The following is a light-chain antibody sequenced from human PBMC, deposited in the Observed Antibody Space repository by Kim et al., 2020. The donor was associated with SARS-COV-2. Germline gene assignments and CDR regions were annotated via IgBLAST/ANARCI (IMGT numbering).Light chain of an antibody. CDR1: QSISSH. Sequence: DIQMTQSPSSLSASVGDRVTITCRTSQSISSHLNWYHQKPWRAPKLLISASSTLQGGVPSRFSGSGSETDFTLTISSLQPEDFATYFCQQSYISPFTFGPGTKVDIK. CDR3: QQSYISPFT. J-gene: IGKJ3*01. CDR2: ASS. V-gene: IGKV1-39*01.